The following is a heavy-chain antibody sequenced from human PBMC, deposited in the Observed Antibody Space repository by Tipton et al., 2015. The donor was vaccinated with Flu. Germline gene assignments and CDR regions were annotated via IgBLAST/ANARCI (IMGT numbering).Heavy chain of an antibody. CDR1: EFSFSDYS. Sequence: SLRLSCLVSEFSFSDYSMYWVRQPPGRGLEWVSVISSHGADKDYADSAKGRFTISRDNSRNTVYLQMSNLRPEDTAIYYCATITLDWGQGALVTVPS. CDR3: ATITLD. J-gene: IGHJ4*02. CDR2: ISSHGADK. V-gene: IGHV3-30*14. D-gene: IGHD1-14*01.